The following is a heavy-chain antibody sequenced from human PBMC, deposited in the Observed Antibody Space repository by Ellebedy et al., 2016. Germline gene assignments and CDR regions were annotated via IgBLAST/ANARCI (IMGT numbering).Heavy chain of an antibody. CDR1: GGSFSGYY. D-gene: IGHD1-7*01. CDR2: INHSGST. CDR3: ARGRWNYGY. V-gene: IGHV4-34*01. J-gene: IGHJ4*02. Sequence: SETLSLXCAVYGGSFSGYYWSWIRQPPGKGLEWIGEINHSGSTNYNPSLKSRVTISVDTSKNQFSLKLSSVTAADTAVYYCARGRWNYGYWGQGTLVTVSS.